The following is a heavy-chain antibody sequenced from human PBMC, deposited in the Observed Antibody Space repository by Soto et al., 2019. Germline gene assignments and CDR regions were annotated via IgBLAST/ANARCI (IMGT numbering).Heavy chain of an antibody. Sequence: SETLSLTCAVYGGSFSGYYWSWIRQPPGKGLEWIGEINHSGSTNYNPSLKSRVTIPVDTSKNQFSLKLSSVTAADTAVYYCARGGYSYGYGSPNYYYYGMDVWGQGTTVTVSS. V-gene: IGHV4-34*01. D-gene: IGHD5-18*01. CDR2: INHSGST. J-gene: IGHJ6*02. CDR3: ARGGYSYGYGSPNYYYYGMDV. CDR1: GGSFSGYY.